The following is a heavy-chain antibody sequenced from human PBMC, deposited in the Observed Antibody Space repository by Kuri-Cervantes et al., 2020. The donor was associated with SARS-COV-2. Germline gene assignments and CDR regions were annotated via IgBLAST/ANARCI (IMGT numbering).Heavy chain of an antibody. CDR1: GFTFSSYG. CDR2: ISYDGSNK. Sequence: GESLKISCAASGFTFSSYGMHWVRQAPGKGLEWVAVISYDGSNKYYADSVKGRFTISRDNSKNTLYLQMNSLRAEDTALYYCVHNSGGYYPPEYFDYWGPGTLVTVSS. J-gene: IGHJ4*02. D-gene: IGHD3-22*01. V-gene: IGHV3-30*03. CDR3: VHNSGGYYPPEYFDY.